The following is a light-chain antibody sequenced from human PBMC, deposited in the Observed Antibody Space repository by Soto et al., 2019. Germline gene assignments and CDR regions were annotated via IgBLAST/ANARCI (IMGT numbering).Light chain of an antibody. Sequence: QSVLTQPASVSGSPGQSITISCTGTSSDVGGYNYVSWYQHHPGKAPKLVIYDVSHRPSGVSNRFSGSKSGNTVSLTISGLQAEDEADYYCSSYTSSTTPYVFGTGTKLTVL. V-gene: IGLV2-14*03. CDR3: SSYTSSTTPYV. J-gene: IGLJ1*01. CDR1: SSDVGGYNY. CDR2: DVS.